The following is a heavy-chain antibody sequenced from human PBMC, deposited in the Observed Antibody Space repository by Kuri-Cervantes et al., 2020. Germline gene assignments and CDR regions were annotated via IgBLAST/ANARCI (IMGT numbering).Heavy chain of an antibody. J-gene: IGHJ4*02. CDR1: GYTFTGYY. V-gene: IGHV1-2*02. Sequence: ASVKVSCKASGYTFTGYYMHWVRQAPGQGLEWMGWINPNSGGTNYAQKFQGRVTMTRETSISTAYMELSRLRSDDTAVYYCARDLRYSGSYYGYWGQGTLVTVSS. CDR2: INPNSGGT. CDR3: ARDLRYSGSYYGY. D-gene: IGHD1-26*01.